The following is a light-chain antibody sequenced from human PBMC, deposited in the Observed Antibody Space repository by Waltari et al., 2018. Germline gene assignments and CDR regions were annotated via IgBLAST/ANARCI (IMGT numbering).Light chain of an antibody. J-gene: IGKJ1*01. CDR3: QQYYRIPRT. CDR2: WAS. Sequence: DIAMTQSPDSLAVSLGERATINCKSSQSVLYNSNDKNYLAWYQKKPGQPPRLLIYWASTRESGVPERFSGSGSGTDSTLTISSLQAEDVAVYYCQQYYRIPRTFGQGTTVDIK. V-gene: IGKV4-1*01. CDR1: QSVLYNSNDKNY.